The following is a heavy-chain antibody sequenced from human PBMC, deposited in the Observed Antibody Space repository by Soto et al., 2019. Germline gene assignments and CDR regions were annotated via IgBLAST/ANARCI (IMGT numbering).Heavy chain of an antibody. CDR3: ARASGYSSSWGCDP. V-gene: IGHV1-8*01. Sequence: QVQLVQSGAEVKKPGASVKVSCKASGYTFTSYDINWVRQATGQGLEWMGWMNPNSGNTGYAQKFQGRVTMTRDTSISTDYLELSSLRSEDTAVYYCARASGYSSSWGCDPWGQGPLVTVSS. CDR1: GYTFTSYD. CDR2: MNPNSGNT. D-gene: IGHD6-13*01. J-gene: IGHJ5*02.